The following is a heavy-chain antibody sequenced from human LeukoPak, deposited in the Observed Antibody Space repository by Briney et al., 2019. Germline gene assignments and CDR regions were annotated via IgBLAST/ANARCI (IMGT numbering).Heavy chain of an antibody. CDR1: GFTFSNYW. CDR2: FKQDGSAK. Sequence: AGGSLRLSCVTSGFTFSNYWMTWVRQAPGRGLEWVANFKQDGSAKYYVDSVKGRFTISRDNAKNTLYLQMNSLRAEDTAVYYCARVVRYYYGSGTRPTYYYYMDVWGKGTTVTVSS. J-gene: IGHJ6*03. CDR3: ARVVRYYYGSGTRPTYYYYMDV. D-gene: IGHD3-10*01. V-gene: IGHV3-7*01.